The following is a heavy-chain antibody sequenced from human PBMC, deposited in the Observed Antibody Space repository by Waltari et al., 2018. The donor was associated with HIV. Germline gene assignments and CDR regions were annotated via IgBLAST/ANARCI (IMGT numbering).Heavy chain of an antibody. CDR2: IYYSGYT. V-gene: IGHV4-59*01. D-gene: IGHD6-13*01. CDR3: ASTLAAAGTRGRFDP. J-gene: IGHJ5*02. Sequence: QVQLQESGPGLVKPSETLSLTCTVSGGSISGYSWSWIRQPPGKGLEWIGYIYYSGYTTYHPSLKRRVTISVDTSKNHFSLKLSSVTAADTAVYYCASTLAAAGTRGRFDPWGQGTLVTVSS. CDR1: GGSISGYS.